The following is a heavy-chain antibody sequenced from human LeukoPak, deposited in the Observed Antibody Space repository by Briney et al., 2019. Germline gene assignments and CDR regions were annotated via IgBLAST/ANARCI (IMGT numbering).Heavy chain of an antibody. V-gene: IGHV4-59*08. CDR1: GGSISSYY. J-gene: IGHJ4*02. CDR2: IYYSGST. Sequence: PSETLSLTCTVSGGSISSYYWSWIRQPPGKGLEWIGYIYYSGSTNYIPSLNSRVTISVDTSKNQFSLKLSSVTAADTAVYYCARQADTAMVIDYWGQGTLVTVSS. CDR3: ARQADTAMVIDY. D-gene: IGHD5-18*01.